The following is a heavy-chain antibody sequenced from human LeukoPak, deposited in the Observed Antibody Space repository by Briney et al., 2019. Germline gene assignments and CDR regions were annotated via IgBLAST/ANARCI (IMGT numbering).Heavy chain of an antibody. CDR2: ISSSSSYI. J-gene: IGHJ4*02. Sequence: GGSLRLSCAASGFTFSSYSMTWVRQAPGKGLEWVSSISSSSSYIYYADSVKGRFTISRDNAENSLYLQMNSLRAEDTAVYYCARDVQYYYDSSGRDYWGQGTLVTVSS. CDR3: ARDVQYYYDSSGRDY. D-gene: IGHD3-22*01. CDR1: GFTFSSYS. V-gene: IGHV3-21*01.